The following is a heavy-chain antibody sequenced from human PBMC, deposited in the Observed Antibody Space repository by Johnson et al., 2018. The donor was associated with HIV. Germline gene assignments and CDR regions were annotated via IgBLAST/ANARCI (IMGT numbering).Heavy chain of an antibody. CDR1: GFTFSSYW. CDR2: IKQDGSEK. J-gene: IGHJ3*02. Sequence: EVQLLESGGGLVQPGGSLRLSCAASGFTFSSYWMSWVRQAPGKGLEWVANIKQDGSEKYYVDSVKGRFTISRDNAKHSLYLQMNSLRAEDTAVYYCARGGYNWNYGQGGAFDIWGQGTMVTVSS. V-gene: IGHV3-7*05. CDR3: ARGGYNWNYGQGGAFDI. D-gene: IGHD1-7*01.